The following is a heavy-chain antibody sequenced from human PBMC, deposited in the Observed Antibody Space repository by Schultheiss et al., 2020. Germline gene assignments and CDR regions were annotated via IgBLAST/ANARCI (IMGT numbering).Heavy chain of an antibody. D-gene: IGHD2-21*02. Sequence: GESLKISCAASGFNFSDSAMHWVRQAPGKGLEWVSTISGSGDNTYYADSVKGRFTISRDNSKNTVYLQMNSLRAEDTAVYYCARRGVVTAYFDYWGQGTLVTVSS. V-gene: IGHV3-23*01. CDR3: ARRGVVTAYFDY. CDR2: ISGSGDNT. CDR1: GFNFSDSA. J-gene: IGHJ4*02.